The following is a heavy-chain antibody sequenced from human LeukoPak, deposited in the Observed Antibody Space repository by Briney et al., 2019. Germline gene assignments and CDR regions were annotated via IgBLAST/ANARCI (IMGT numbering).Heavy chain of an antibody. CDR1: GGSITNYY. D-gene: IGHD6-13*01. V-gene: IGHV4-59*01. CDR2: IYYSGST. CDR3: ARGKWAAAAPGDY. Sequence: KPSETLSLTCTVSGGSITNYYWSWIRQPPGKGLEWIGYIYYSGSTNYNPSLKSRVTISVDTSKNQFSLKLSSVTAADTAVYYCARGKWAAAAPGDYWGQGTLVTVSS. J-gene: IGHJ4*02.